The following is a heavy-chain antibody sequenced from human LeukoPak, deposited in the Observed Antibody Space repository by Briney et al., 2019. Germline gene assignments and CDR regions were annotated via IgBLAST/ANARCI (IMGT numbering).Heavy chain of an antibody. J-gene: IGHJ4*02. CDR3: ARDGDSSGWYNFDY. D-gene: IGHD6-19*01. CDR2: IYSGGNT. V-gene: IGHV3-66*01. Sequence: GGSLRLSCAASGFTVSSNYMSWVRQAPGKGLEWVSVIYSGGNTYYADSVKGRFTISRDNSKNTLYLQMNSLRAEDTAVYYCARDGDSSGWYNFDYWGQGTLVTVSS. CDR1: GFTVSSNY.